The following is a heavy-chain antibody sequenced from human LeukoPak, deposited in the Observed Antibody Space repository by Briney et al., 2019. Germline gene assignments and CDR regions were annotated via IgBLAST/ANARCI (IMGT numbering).Heavy chain of an antibody. V-gene: IGHV3-7*01. Sequence: GGSLRLSCAASGLSISNFWMHWVRQAPGKGLEWVAIIAKNGNGTKYVDSVKGRFTLSRDNAKNSVYLQMNSLRTEDTALYYCVTDGDKWNDFEYWGQGTLVTVSS. J-gene: IGHJ4*02. CDR1: GLSISNFW. CDR2: IAKNGNGT. CDR3: VTDGDKWNDFEY. D-gene: IGHD1-1*01.